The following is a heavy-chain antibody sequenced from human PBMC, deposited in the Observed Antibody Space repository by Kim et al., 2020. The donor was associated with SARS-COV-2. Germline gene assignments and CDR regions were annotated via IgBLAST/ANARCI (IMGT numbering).Heavy chain of an antibody. J-gene: IGHJ4*02. CDR2: ISGSGGSV. CDR1: GFKFSNYA. Sequence: GGSLRLSCAASGFKFSNYAMNWVRQVPGKGLEWVAFISGSGGSVWSADSVEGRFIISRDNSKNTLYLQMNSLRAEDTAKYYCVSEPLPPLSHNGDYFFDYWGQGALVTVSS. D-gene: IGHD4-17*01. CDR3: VSEPLPPLSHNGDYFFDY. V-gene: IGHV3-23*01.